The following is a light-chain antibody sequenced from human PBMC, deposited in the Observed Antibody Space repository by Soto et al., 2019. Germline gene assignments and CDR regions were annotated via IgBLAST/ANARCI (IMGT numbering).Light chain of an antibody. V-gene: IGLV2-14*01. J-gene: IGLJ2*01. CDR1: SSDVGGYNY. CDR2: EVS. Sequence: QSAVTQPASVSGSPGQSITISCTGTSSDVGGYNYVSWYQQYPGKAPKLMIYEVSNRPSGVSNRFSGSKSGNTASLTISGLHAEDEADYYCSSHTSSNTHVVFGGGTKLTVL. CDR3: SSHTSSNTHVV.